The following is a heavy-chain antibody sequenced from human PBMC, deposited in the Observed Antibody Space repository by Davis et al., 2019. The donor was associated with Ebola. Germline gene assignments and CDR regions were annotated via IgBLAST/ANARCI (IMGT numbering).Heavy chain of an antibody. J-gene: IGHJ6*04. V-gene: IGHV3-11*01. Sequence: GGSLRLSCAASGFTVSSNYMSWVRQAPGKGLEWFSYISSSGSTIYYADSVKGRFTISRDNAKNSLYLQMNSLRAEDTAVYYCARDFGGGSDQLWRQSGMDVWGKGTTVTVSS. CDR3: ARDFGGGSDQLWRQSGMDV. CDR1: GFTVSSNY. D-gene: IGHD3-16*02. CDR2: ISSSGSTI.